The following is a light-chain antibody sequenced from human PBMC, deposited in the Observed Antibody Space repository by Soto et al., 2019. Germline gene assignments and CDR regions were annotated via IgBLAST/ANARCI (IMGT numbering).Light chain of an antibody. J-gene: IGLJ3*02. Sequence: QSVLTHPPSVSAAPGQMVTISCSGSSSSIAHNYVSWYQHLPGAAPKLLMYENSKRPSGIPDRFSGSKSGTSATLDITGLQTGDEADYYCATWHSGLNTWVFGGGTKVTVL. V-gene: IGLV1-51*02. CDR1: SSSIAHNY. CDR2: ENS. CDR3: ATWHSGLNTWV.